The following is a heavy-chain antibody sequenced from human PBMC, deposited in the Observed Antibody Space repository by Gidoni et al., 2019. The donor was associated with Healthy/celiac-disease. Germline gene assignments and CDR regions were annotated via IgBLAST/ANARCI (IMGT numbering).Heavy chain of an antibody. D-gene: IGHD6-6*01. V-gene: IGHV3-9*01. J-gene: IGHJ4*02. CDR3: AKGSYSSSSLSIDY. CDR1: GFTFDDYA. CDR2: ISWKSGSI. Sequence: EVQLVVSGGGLVQPGRSLRLSCAASGFTFDDYAMHWVRQAPGKGLEWVSGISWKSGSIGYADSVKGRFTISRDNAKNSLYLQMNSLRAEDTALYYCAKGSYSSSSLSIDYWGQGTLVTVSS.